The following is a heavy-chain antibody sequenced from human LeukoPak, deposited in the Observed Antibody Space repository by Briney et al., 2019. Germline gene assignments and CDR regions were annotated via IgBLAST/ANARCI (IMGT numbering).Heavy chain of an antibody. CDR3: ARGSLRYFDY. J-gene: IGHJ4*02. V-gene: IGHV1-2*02. Sequence: ASVKVSCMASGYTFTGYNKHWVRQAPGQGLEWMGWINPNSGATNSAQKFQDRVTMTRDTSISTAYMELSRLRFDDTAVYYCARGSLRYFDYWGQGTLVTVSS. CDR2: INPNSGAT. D-gene: IGHD3-10*01. CDR1: GYTFTGYN.